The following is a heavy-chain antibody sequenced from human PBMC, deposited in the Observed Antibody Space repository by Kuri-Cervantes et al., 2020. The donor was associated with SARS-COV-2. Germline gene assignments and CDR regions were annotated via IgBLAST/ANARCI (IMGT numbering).Heavy chain of an antibody. V-gene: IGHV1-24*01. Sequence: ASVKVSCKVSGYTLTELSMHWVRQAPGKGLEWMGGFDPEDGETIYAQKFQGRVTMTEDTSTDTAYMELSSLRSEDTAVYYCATSGSPVPDLNWFDPWGQGTLVTRLL. CDR2: FDPEDGET. D-gene: IGHD2-2*01. CDR1: GYTLTELS. CDR3: ATSGSPVPDLNWFDP. J-gene: IGHJ5*02.